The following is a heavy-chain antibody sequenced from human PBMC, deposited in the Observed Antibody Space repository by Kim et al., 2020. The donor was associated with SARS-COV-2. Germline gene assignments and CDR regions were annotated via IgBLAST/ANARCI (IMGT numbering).Heavy chain of an antibody. Sequence: SETLSLTCSVSGDSINTANYFWAWIRQPPGKGLQWIASINHLGFDYKSPSLERRVTVSVDTSKNSFSLTLKSVTAADTARYWCARQAIDPTFGGVPTLFNYWGQGTLVTVSS. CDR2: INHLGFD. V-gene: IGHV4-39*02. CDR1: GDSINTANYF. CDR3: ARQAIDPTFGGVPTLFNY. D-gene: IGHD3-3*01. J-gene: IGHJ4*02.